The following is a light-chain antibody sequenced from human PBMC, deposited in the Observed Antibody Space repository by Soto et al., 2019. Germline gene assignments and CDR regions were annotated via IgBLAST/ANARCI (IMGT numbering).Light chain of an antibody. CDR2: DVS. Sequence: QSALAQPASVSWSPGQSITISCTGTSSDVGAYDYVSWYQQHPGTAPKLIIYDVSHRPSGVSDRFSGSKSGNTASLTISGLQAEDEANYYCTSYSGITTLGVFGTGTKVTVL. J-gene: IGLJ1*01. V-gene: IGLV2-14*03. CDR1: SSDVGAYDY. CDR3: TSYSGITTLGV.